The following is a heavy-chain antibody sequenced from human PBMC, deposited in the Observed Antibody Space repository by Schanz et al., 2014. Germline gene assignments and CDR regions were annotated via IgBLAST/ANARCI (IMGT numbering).Heavy chain of an antibody. CDR2: IWFDGTNK. CDR1: GFTFSSYG. Sequence: QVQLVESGGGVVQPGRSLRLSCAASGFTFSSYGMHWVRQAPGKGLEWVAVIWFDGTNKYNADSVKGRFTISRDNFKNTLILQMNRLRAEDTAVYYCTTEGPRGTRHPINYYYAMDNWGQGTKVTV. V-gene: IGHV3-33*01. J-gene: IGHJ6*02. CDR3: TTEGPRGTRHPINYYYAMDN. D-gene: IGHD6-6*01.